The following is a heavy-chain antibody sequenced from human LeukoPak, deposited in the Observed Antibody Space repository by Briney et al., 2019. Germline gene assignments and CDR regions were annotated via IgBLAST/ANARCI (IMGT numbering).Heavy chain of an antibody. CDR2: IIPILGIA. CDR1: GGTFSSYA. V-gene: IGHV1-69*04. D-gene: IGHD6-13*01. J-gene: IGHJ6*02. Sequence: SVKVSCKASGGTFSSYAISWMRQAPGQGLEWMGRIIPILGIANYAQKFQGRVTITADKSTSTAYMELSSLRSEDTAVYYCARDLYSSSWRSLLGYYYYGMDVWGQGTTVTVSS. CDR3: ARDLYSSSWRSLLGYYYYGMDV.